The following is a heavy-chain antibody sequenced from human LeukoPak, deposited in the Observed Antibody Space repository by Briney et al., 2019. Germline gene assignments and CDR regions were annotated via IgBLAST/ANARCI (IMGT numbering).Heavy chain of an antibody. CDR1: GYTLTELS. J-gene: IGHJ4*02. V-gene: IGHV1-24*01. CDR2: FDPEDGET. D-gene: IGHD3-22*01. Sequence: ASVKVSCKVSGYTLTELSMHWVRQAPGKGLEWMGGFDPEDGETIYAQKFQGRVTMTEDTSTDTAYMELSSLRSEDTAVYYCASGYYDSSGYRSWGQGTLVTVSS. CDR3: ASGYYDSSGYRS.